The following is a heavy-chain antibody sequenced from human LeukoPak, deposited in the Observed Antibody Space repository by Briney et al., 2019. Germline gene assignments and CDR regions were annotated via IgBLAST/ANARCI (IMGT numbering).Heavy chain of an antibody. J-gene: IGHJ4*02. CDR3: AKDHDSSGYYYFDS. V-gene: IGHV3-9*01. Sequence: GGSLRLSCAASGFTFDDYAMHWVRQAPGKGLEWVSGISWNSGSIGYADSVKGRFTISRDNAKNSLYLQMNSLRAEDTAVYYCAKDHDSSGYYYFDSWGQGTLVTVSS. CDR2: ISWNSGSI. D-gene: IGHD3-22*01. CDR1: GFTFDDYA.